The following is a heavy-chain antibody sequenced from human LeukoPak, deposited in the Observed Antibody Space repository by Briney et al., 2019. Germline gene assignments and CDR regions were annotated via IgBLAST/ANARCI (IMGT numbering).Heavy chain of an antibody. V-gene: IGHV3-66*01. Sequence: PGGSLRLSCAATGLTVSTNYISWVRQAPGKGVGWGSVFYNGINTYYADSVKGRFTTSRDNSKNTLYLQMNSLRVEDTAVYFCATVGSGNTYGYGDYWGQGTLVTVSS. CDR2: FYNGINT. CDR3: ATVGSGNTYGYGDY. J-gene: IGHJ4*02. CDR1: GLTVSTNY. D-gene: IGHD5-18*01.